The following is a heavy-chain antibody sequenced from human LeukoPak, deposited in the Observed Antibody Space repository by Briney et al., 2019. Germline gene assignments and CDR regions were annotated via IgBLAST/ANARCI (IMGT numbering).Heavy chain of an antibody. J-gene: IGHJ6*03. Sequence: ASVKVSCKASGYTFTSYGISWVRQAPGQGLEWMGWISAYNGNTNYAQKLQGRVTMTEDTSTDTAYMELSSLRSEDTAVYYCATIELPTPYYYMDVWGKGTTVTVSS. CDR2: ISAYNGNT. V-gene: IGHV1-18*01. D-gene: IGHD2/OR15-2a*01. CDR3: ATIELPTPYYYMDV. CDR1: GYTFTSYG.